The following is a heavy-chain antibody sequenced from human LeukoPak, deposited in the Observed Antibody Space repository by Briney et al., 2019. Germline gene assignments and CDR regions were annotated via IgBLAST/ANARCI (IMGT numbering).Heavy chain of an antibody. V-gene: IGHV1-24*01. Sequence: ASVKVSCKVSGYTLTELSMHWVRQGPGKGLEWMGGFDPEDGETIYAQKFQGRVTMTEDTSTDTAYMELSSLRSEDTAVYYCATGIAVATPNIDYWGQGTLVTVSS. J-gene: IGHJ4*02. CDR3: ATGIAVATPNIDY. CDR1: GYTLTELS. CDR2: FDPEDGET. D-gene: IGHD6-19*01.